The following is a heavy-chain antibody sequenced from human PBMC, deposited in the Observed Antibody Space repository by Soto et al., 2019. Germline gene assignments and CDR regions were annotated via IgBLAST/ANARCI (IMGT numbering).Heavy chain of an antibody. V-gene: IGHV4-31*03. CDR2: IYYSGST. CDR3: ARDRYVPEYYYGSGSPPSYFDY. D-gene: IGHD3-10*01. Sequence: SETLSLTCTVSGGSISSGGYYWSWIRQHPGKGLEWIGYIYYSGSTYYNPSLKSRLTISVDTSKNQFSLKLTSVTAADTAVYYCARDRYVPEYYYGSGSPPSYFDYWGQGTLVTVSS. J-gene: IGHJ4*02. CDR1: GGSISSGGYY.